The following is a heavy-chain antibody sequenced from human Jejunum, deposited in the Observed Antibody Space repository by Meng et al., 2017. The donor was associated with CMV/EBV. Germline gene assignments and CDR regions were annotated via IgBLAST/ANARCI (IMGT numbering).Heavy chain of an antibody. D-gene: IGHD1-1*01. J-gene: IGHJ6*02. CDR3: ANQLPWNYYYGMDL. CDR1: GFSFSDIN. CDR2: ISSTGSYI. V-gene: IGHV3-21*06. Sequence: SGFSFSDINMNWVRQAPGKGLEWVASISSTGSYIYYADSLKGRFTISRDNAKNLLYLQMNSLRAEDTAVYYCANQLPWNYYYGMDLWGQGTTVTVSS.